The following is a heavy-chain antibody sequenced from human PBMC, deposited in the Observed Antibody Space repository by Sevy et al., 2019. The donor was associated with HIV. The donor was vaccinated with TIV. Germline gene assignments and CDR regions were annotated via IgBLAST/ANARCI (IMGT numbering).Heavy chain of an antibody. CDR3: ARVSSMYYDSGYFYAMDV. J-gene: IGHJ6*02. D-gene: IGHD3-22*01. CDR1: RFTFSSYW. V-gene: IGHV3-7*01. Sequence: GGSLRLSCAASRFTFSSYWMSWVRQAPGKGLEWVANINQDGSEKYHLDSVKGRFTISRDNAKNSLYLQMNSLRAEDSSVYFCARVSSMYYDSGYFYAMDVWGQGTTVTVSS. CDR2: INQDGSEK.